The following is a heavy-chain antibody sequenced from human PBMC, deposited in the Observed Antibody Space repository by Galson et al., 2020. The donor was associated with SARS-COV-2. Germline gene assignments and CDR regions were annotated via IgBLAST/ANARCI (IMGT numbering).Heavy chain of an antibody. Sequence: GGSLRLSCVASGFTFSSYAMSWVRQAPGKGLEWVSAISGSGGSTYYADSVKGRFTISRDNSKNTLYLQMNSLRADDTAVYYCAKDTTYGDYGGYYFDYGGQGTLVTVAA. CDR3: AKDTTYGDYGGYYFDY. CDR2: ISGSGGST. D-gene: IGHD4-17*01. V-gene: IGHV3-23*01. J-gene: IGHJ4*02. CDR1: GFTFSSYA.